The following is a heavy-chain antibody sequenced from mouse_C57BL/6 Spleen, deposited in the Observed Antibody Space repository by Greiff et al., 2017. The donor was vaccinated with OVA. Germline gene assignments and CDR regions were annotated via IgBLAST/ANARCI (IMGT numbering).Heavy chain of an antibody. D-gene: IGHD2-3*01. V-gene: IGHV1-81*01. CDR1: GYTFTSYG. J-gene: IGHJ1*03. Sequence: VQLQQSGAELARPGASVKLSCKASGYTFTSYGISWVKQRTGQGLEWIGEIYPRSGNTYYNEKFKGKATLTADKSSSTAYMELRSLTSEDSAVYFWARGDDGSYVGFDVWGTGTTVTVPS. CDR2: IYPRSGNT. CDR3: ARGDDGSYVGFDV.